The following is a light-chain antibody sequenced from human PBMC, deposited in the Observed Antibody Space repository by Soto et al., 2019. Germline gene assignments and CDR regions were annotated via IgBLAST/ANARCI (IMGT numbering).Light chain of an antibody. V-gene: IGKV3D-20*02. CDR3: QQDNNWPPT. CDR2: DAS. CDR1: QSLSSSQ. Sequence: EIVLTQSPGTLSLSPGERATLSCRASQSLSSSQLAWYPQKPGQAPRLLIHDASSRATGISDRFTGSGSGTDFTLTISSLQSEDFAVYYCQQDNNWPPTFGQGTKV. J-gene: IGKJ1*01.